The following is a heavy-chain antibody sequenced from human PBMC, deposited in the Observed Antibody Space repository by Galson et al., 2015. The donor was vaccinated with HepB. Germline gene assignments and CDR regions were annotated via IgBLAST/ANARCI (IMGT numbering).Heavy chain of an antibody. D-gene: IGHD5-24*01. CDR3: ARDLDGYELGGGNDY. CDR2: ISSSSSTI. Sequence: SLRLSCAASGFTFSSYSMNWVRQAPGKGLEWVSYISSSSSTIYYADSVKGRFTISRDNAKNSLYLQMNSLRDEDTAVYYCARDLDGYELGGGNDYWGQGTLVTVSS. J-gene: IGHJ4*02. CDR1: GFTFSSYS. V-gene: IGHV3-48*02.